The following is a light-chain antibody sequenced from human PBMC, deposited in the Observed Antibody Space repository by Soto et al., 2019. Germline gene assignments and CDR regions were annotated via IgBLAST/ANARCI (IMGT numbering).Light chain of an antibody. J-gene: IGKJ2*01. CDR2: GAA. V-gene: IGKV3-20*01. Sequence: EIVLTQSPGTLSLSTGERATLSCRASQSVSSTYIAWYQQKPGQAPRVLIYGAASRATGIPDRFSGSGSGTDFTLTISRLEPEDFAVYFCQQYGRSPPFTFGQGTKVEIK. CDR1: QSVSSTY. CDR3: QQYGRSPPFT.